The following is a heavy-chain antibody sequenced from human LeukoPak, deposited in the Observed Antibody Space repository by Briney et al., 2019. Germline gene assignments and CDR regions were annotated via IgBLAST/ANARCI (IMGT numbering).Heavy chain of an antibody. CDR3: AREWLSGSFSFDY. Sequence: ASVKVSCKASGYTFTGYYIHWVRQAPGQGLEWMGWINPNSGVTNYAQRFQGRVTMTRDTSITTAYMEVSRLKSDDTAVYYCAREWLSGSFSFDYWGRGTLVTVSS. V-gene: IGHV1-2*02. CDR2: INPNSGVT. J-gene: IGHJ4*02. CDR1: GYTFTGYY. D-gene: IGHD1-26*01.